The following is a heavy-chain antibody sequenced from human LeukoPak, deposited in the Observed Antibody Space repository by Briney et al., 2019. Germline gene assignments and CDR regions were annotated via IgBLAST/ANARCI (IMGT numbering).Heavy chain of an antibody. D-gene: IGHD6-13*01. CDR2: ISGSSYYI. J-gene: IGHJ4*02. V-gene: IGHV3-21*01. Sequence: VSQTKKKGLEWVSSISGSSYYIYYADSVKGRFTISRDNSKNTLYLQMNSLRAEDTAVYYCARGGRYSSSWSIDYWGQGTLVTVSS. CDR3: ARGGRYSSSWSIDY.